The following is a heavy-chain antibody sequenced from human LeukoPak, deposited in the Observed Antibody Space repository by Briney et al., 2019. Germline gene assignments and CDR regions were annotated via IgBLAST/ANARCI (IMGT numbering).Heavy chain of an antibody. J-gene: IGHJ5*01. D-gene: IGHD1-1*01. Sequence: ASVKVSCTASGYTFTGYYLHWVRQAPGQGLEWMGWISPNSGGTNYAQKFQGRVTMTRDMSISTAYMELISLRSDDTAVYFCARDERGGNFDCWVRGSLVTVSS. CDR1: GYTFTGYY. CDR3: ARDERGGNFDC. CDR2: ISPNSGGT. V-gene: IGHV1-2*02.